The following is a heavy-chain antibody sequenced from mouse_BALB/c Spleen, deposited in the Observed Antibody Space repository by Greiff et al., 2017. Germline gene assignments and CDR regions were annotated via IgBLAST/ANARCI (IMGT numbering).Heavy chain of an antibody. D-gene: IGHD1-1*02. V-gene: IGHV5-6-5*01. CDR3: ARGLWEENYFDY. J-gene: IGHJ2*01. Sequence: EVMLVESGGGLVKPGGSLKLSCAASGFTFSSYAMSWVRQTPEKRLEWVASISSGGSTYYPDSVKGRFTISRDNARNILYLQMSSLRSEDTAMYYCARGLWEENYFDYWGQGTTLTVSS. CDR2: ISSGGST. CDR1: GFTFSSYA.